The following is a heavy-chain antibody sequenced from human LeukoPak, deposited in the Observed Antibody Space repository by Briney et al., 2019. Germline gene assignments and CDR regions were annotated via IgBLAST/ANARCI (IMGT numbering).Heavy chain of an antibody. CDR1: GYIFTGYY. CDR3: ARGRRWSNNWFDP. J-gene: IGHJ5*02. V-gene: IGHV1-8*02. CDR2: MNPNSGNT. D-gene: IGHD4-23*01. Sequence: ASVKVSCKASGYIFTGYYMHWVRQAPGQGLEWMGWMNPNSGNTGYAQKFQGRVTMTRNTSISTAYMELSSLRSEDTAVYYCARGRRWSNNWFDPWGQGTLVTVSS.